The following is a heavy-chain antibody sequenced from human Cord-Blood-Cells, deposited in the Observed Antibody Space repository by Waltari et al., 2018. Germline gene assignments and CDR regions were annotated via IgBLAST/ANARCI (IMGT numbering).Heavy chain of an antibody. J-gene: IGHJ4*02. D-gene: IGHD6-6*01. V-gene: IGHV1-2*04. CDR1: GYTFTGYY. CDR3: ARELNLIAARTWAPFDY. CDR2: INPNSGGT. Sequence: QVQLVQSGAEVKKPGASVKVSCKASGYTFTGYYMHWVRQAPGQGLEWMGWINPNSGGTNYAQKFQGWVTMTRDTSISTAYMELSRLRSDDTAVYYCARELNLIAARTWAPFDYWGQGTLVTVSS.